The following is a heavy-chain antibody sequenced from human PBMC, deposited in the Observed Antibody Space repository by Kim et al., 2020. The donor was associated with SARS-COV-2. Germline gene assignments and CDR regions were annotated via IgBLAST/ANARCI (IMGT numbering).Heavy chain of an antibody. CDR3: ARRQFTSGWYYFDY. V-gene: IGHV3-74*01. J-gene: IGHJ4*02. D-gene: IGHD6-19*01. Sequence: YADSVKRRFTMSRDNAKNTLYLQMNSLRAEDTAVYYCARRQFTSGWYYFDYWGQGTLVTVSS.